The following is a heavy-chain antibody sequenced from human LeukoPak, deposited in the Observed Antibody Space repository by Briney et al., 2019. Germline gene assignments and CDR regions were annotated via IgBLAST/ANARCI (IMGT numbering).Heavy chain of an antibody. D-gene: IGHD6-19*01. CDR3: ARDRGYSSGWNDY. J-gene: IGHJ4*02. V-gene: IGHV1-69*13. CDR2: IIPIFGTA. CDR1: GGTFSSYA. Sequence: SVKVSCKASGGTFSSYAISWVRQAPGQGLEWMGGIIPIFGTANYAQKFQGRVTITADESTSTAYMELGSLRSEDTAVYYCARDRGYSSGWNDYWGQGTLVTVSS.